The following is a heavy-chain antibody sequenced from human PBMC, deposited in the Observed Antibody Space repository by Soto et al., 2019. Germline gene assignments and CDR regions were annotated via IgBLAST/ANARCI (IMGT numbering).Heavy chain of an antibody. CDR1: GFTLRNYW. D-gene: IGHD2-15*01. CDR2: IKEDGSEK. Sequence: PGGALRAYCSASGFTLRNYWMTWVRQAPGKGLEWVANIKEDGSEKHYVDSVKGRFTISRDNAKNSLYLQMNSLRVEDTAVYFCSRDVVVGAKALNYWGQGALVTVSS. CDR3: SRDVVVGAKALNY. J-gene: IGHJ4*02. V-gene: IGHV3-7*01.